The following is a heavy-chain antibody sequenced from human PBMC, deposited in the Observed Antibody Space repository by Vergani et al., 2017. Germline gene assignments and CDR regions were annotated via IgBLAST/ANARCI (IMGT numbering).Heavy chain of an antibody. CDR1: EFNFSKYA. CDR3: SKQYFVSGNYLFDY. CDR2: ISGSGVSA. V-gene: IGHV3-23*04. D-gene: IGHD3-10*01. Sequence: EVQLVESGGGLVKPGGSLRLTCAASEFNFSKYAMNLVRQAPGKGLKWVSGISGSGVSAYYTDSVKGRFTISRDNSKNMLFLQMNNLRTENTAIYYCSKQYFVSGNYLFDYWGQGTLVTVSS. J-gene: IGHJ4*02.